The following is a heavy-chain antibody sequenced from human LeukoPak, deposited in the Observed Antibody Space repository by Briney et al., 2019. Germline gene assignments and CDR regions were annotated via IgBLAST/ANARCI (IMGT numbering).Heavy chain of an antibody. D-gene: IGHD4-17*01. CDR3: AKDLAGDGDYAY. Sequence: PGGSLRLSCAVSGFTFSDYAMSWVRQTPGKGLKWFSTISGSGGSTYYADSVKGRFTVSRDNSKNTLYLQMNSLRAEDTAVYYCAKDLAGDGDYAYWGQGTLVTVSS. CDR1: GFTFSDYA. J-gene: IGHJ4*02. V-gene: IGHV3-23*01. CDR2: ISGSGGST.